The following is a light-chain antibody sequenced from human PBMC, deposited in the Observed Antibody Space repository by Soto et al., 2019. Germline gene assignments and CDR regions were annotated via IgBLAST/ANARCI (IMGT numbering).Light chain of an antibody. J-gene: IGKJ1*01. Sequence: DIQMTMAPSTESPSVRDRVTITSXASQSISSWLAWYQQKPGKAPKLLIYDASTLESGVPSRFSGSGSGTEFSLTISRLQPEDFATYYCQQYATNPKTFGQG. V-gene: IGKV1-5*01. CDR1: QSISSW. CDR3: QQYATNPKT. CDR2: DAS.